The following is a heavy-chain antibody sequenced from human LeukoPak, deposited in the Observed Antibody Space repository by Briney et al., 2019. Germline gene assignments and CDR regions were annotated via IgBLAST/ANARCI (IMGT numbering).Heavy chain of an antibody. Sequence: ASVRVSCKASGYTFTSYGISWVRQAPGQGLEWMGWISAYNGNTNYAQKLQGRVTMTTDTSTSTAYMELRSLRSDDTAVYYCARALGMIVVVPSDYWGQGTLVTVSS. CDR1: GYTFTSYG. CDR2: ISAYNGNT. CDR3: ARALGMIVVVPSDY. V-gene: IGHV1-18*01. D-gene: IGHD3-22*01. J-gene: IGHJ4*02.